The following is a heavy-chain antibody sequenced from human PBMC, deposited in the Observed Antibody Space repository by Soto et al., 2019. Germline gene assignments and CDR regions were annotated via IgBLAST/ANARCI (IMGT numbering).Heavy chain of an antibody. V-gene: IGHV4-59*08. D-gene: IGHD6-13*01. J-gene: IGHJ4*02. Sequence: SETLSLTCTVSGGSISSYYWSWIRQPPGKGLEWIGYIYYSGSTNYNPSLKSRVTISVDTSKNQFSLKLSSVTAADTAVYYCARHPDSSSWYDQPYYFDDWGQGTLVTVSS. CDR1: GGSISSYY. CDR3: ARHPDSSSWYDQPYYFDD. CDR2: IYYSGST.